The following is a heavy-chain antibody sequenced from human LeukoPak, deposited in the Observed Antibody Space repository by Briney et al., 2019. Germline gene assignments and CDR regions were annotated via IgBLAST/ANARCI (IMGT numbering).Heavy chain of an antibody. CDR3: ARVPGLRLGELSPLFDY. V-gene: IGHV1-69*06. Sequence: PVKACCKACGGTFSSYAIIWVRQAPGQGLEWMGGILPFFGTANYAQKFQGRVTITADKSTSTAYMELSSLRSEDTAVYYCARVPGLRLGELSPLFDYWGQGTLVTVSS. CDR1: GGTFSSYA. J-gene: IGHJ4*02. D-gene: IGHD3-16*02. CDR2: ILPFFGTA.